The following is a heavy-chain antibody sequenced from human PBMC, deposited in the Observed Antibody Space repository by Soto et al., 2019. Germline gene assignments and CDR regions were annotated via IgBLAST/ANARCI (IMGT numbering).Heavy chain of an antibody. CDR1: GFTFSSYS. CDR2: ISSSSSYI. Sequence: EVQLVESGGGLVKPGGSLRLSCAASGFTFSSYSMNWVRQAPGKGLEWVSSISSSSSYIYYADSVKGRFTISRDNAKKSLYLQMNSLRAEETAVYYCATEKHYFDTGGYYYWGQGTLVTVSS. D-gene: IGHD3-22*01. V-gene: IGHV3-21*01. CDR3: ATEKHYFDTGGYYY. J-gene: IGHJ4*02.